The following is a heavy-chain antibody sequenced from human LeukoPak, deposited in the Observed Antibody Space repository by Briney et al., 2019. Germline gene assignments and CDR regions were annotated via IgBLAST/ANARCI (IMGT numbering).Heavy chain of an antibody. D-gene: IGHD3-10*01. CDR2: IIPIFGTA. J-gene: IGHJ5*02. Sequence: GASVKASCKASGGTFSSYAISWVRQAPGQGLEWMGGIIPIFGTANYAQKFQGRVTITADESTSTAYMELSSLRSEDTAVYYCARGHSVGFWDENWFDPWGQGTLVTVSS. CDR3: ARGHSVGFWDENWFDP. CDR1: GGTFSSYA. V-gene: IGHV1-69*13.